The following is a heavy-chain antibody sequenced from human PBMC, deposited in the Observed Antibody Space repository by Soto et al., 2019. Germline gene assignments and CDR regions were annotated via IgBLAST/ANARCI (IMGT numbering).Heavy chain of an antibody. D-gene: IGHD6-6*01. Sequence: EVQLLESGGGLVQPGGSLRLSCAASGFTFSSYAMSWVRQAPGKGLEWVPAIRGSGGSTYYADSVKGRFTISRDNSKNTLYLQMNSLRAEDTAVYYCAKDIAARHTGWFDPWGQGTLVTVSS. V-gene: IGHV3-23*01. CDR3: AKDIAARHTGWFDP. CDR1: GFTFSSYA. CDR2: IRGSGGST. J-gene: IGHJ5*02.